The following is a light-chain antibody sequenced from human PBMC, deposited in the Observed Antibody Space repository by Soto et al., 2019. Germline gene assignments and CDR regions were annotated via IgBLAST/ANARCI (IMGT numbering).Light chain of an antibody. Sequence: QSVLTQPPSASGTPGPSVTISCSGRSSNIGSNTVNWYQQLPGTAPKLLFYSYNQRPSGVPDRFSGSKSGTSASLAISVLQSGDEADYYCAAWDDSLNGVVLGGGTQVTVL. CDR1: SSNIGSNT. CDR2: SYN. V-gene: IGLV1-44*01. J-gene: IGLJ2*01. CDR3: AAWDDSLNGVV.